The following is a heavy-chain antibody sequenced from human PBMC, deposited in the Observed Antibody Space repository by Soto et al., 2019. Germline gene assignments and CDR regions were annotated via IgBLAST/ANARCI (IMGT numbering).Heavy chain of an antibody. D-gene: IGHD3-3*02. V-gene: IGHV4-34*01. J-gene: IGHJ4*02. CDR1: GGSFSAYY. CDR2: FNHSGST. Sequence: SETLSLTCAVYGGSFSAYYWNWIRQPPGKGLEWIGEFNHSGSTNYSPSLKSRVTISVDTSKNQFSLELTSVTAADTAVYYCAARHFWSGPWTARRLDYWGQGTLVTVSS. CDR3: AARHFWSGPWTARRLDY.